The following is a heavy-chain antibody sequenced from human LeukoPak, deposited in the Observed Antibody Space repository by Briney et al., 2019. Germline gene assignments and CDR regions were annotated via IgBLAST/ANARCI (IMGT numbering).Heavy chain of an antibody. CDR2: I. Sequence: SGGSLRLSCAASGFTFSSYSMNSVRQAPGKGLEWVSSIKGRFTISTDNAKNSLYLQMNSLRAEQTAGYYCAGPMGPPRILCFYYWGQGTLGTVSS. J-gene: IGHJ4*02. D-gene: IGHD1-14*01. V-gene: IGHV3-21*04. CDR3: AGPMGPPRILCFYY. CDR1: GFTFSSYS.